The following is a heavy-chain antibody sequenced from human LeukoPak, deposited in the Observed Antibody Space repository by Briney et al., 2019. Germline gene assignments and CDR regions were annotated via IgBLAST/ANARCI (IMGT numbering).Heavy chain of an antibody. CDR3: ARDRRSSWYGGYFQH. V-gene: IGHV1-2*02. Sequence: ASVKVSCKASGYTFTGYYMHWVRQAPGQGFEWMGWINPNSGGTNYAQKFQGRVTMTRDTSISTAYMELSRLRSDDTAVYYCARDRRSSWYGGYFQHWGQGTLVAVSS. CDR1: GYTFTGYY. J-gene: IGHJ1*01. D-gene: IGHD6-13*01. CDR2: INPNSGGT.